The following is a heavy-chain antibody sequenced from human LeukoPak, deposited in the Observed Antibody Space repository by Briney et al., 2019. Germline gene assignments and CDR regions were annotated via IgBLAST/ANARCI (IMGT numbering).Heavy chain of an antibody. D-gene: IGHD4-11*01. CDR1: GFTFDDYG. Sequence: GGSLRLSCAASGFTFDDYGMSWVRQAPGKGLEWVSGINWNGGSTGYADSVKGRFTISRDNSKNTLYLQMNSLRAEDTAVYYCAHLYSNYDYWGQGTLVTVSS. CDR2: INWNGGST. V-gene: IGHV3-20*04. J-gene: IGHJ4*02. CDR3: AHLYSNYDY.